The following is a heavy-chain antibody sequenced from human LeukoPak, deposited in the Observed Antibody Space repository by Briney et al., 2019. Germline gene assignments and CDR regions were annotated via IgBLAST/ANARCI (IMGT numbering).Heavy chain of an antibody. V-gene: IGHV3-23*01. J-gene: IGHJ4*02. Sequence: PGGSLRLSCAASGFTFSNYEMNWVRQAPGKGLEWVSSISASGDGTYYPDSVKGRFTISRDNSKNTLYLEMDSLRDEDTAVYYCTKRGRDWGPFDYWGQGTLVTVSS. D-gene: IGHD7-27*01. CDR2: ISASGDGT. CDR1: GFTFSNYE. CDR3: TKRGRDWGPFDY.